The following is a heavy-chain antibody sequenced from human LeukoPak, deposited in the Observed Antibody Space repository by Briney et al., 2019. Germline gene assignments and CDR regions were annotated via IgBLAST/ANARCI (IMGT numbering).Heavy chain of an antibody. CDR1: GFTFSSSW. Sequence: GGSLRLSCAASGFTFSSSWMYWVRQAPGKGLVWVSRINSDESITTYADSVKGRFTISRDNAKNTLYLQMNNLRADDTALYYCAKGVPRYEGGAWIDAFDIWGQGTMVTVSS. D-gene: IGHD2-21*01. CDR2: INSDESIT. J-gene: IGHJ3*02. V-gene: IGHV3-74*01. CDR3: AKGVPRYEGGAWIDAFDI.